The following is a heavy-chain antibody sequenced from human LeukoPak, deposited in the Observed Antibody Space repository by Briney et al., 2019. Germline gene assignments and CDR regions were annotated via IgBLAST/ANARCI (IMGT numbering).Heavy chain of an antibody. D-gene: IGHD3-22*01. CDR3: AREIVVVRGGYYYYYGMDV. J-gene: IGHJ6*02. CDR2: IYYSGST. Sequence: SQTLSLTCTVSGGSISSGDYYWSWIRQPPGKGLEWIGYIYYSGSTYYNPSLKSRVTISVDTSKNQFSLKLRSVTAADTAVYYCAREIVVVRGGYYYYYGMDVWGQGTTVTVSS. V-gene: IGHV4-30-4*01. CDR1: GGSISSGDYY.